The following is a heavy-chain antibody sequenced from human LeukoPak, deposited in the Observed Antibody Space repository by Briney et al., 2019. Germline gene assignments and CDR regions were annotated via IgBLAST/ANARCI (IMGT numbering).Heavy chain of an antibody. Sequence: SETLSLTCAVYGGSFSGYYWSWLRQSPGKGLEWIGEINHSGTTNYIASLKSRVTISVDTSKKQFSLKLSSVTAADTAVYYCARFPCSGDSCYSGIRAFDIWGQGTMVTVSS. CDR3: ARFPCSGDSCYSGIRAFDI. CDR2: INHSGTT. V-gene: IGHV4-34*01. CDR1: GGSFSGYY. J-gene: IGHJ3*02. D-gene: IGHD2-15*01.